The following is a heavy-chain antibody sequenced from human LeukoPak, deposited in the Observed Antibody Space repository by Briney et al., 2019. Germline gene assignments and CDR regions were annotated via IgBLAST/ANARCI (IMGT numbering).Heavy chain of an antibody. J-gene: IGHJ1*01. CDR1: GFTFSSYG. D-gene: IGHD6-13*01. CDR3: AKSVAAAATALGAEYFQH. Sequence: PGGSLRLSCAASGFTFSSYGMHWVRQAPGKGLEWVAFIRYDGSNKYYADSVKGRFTISRDNSKNTLYLQMNSLRAEDTAVYYCAKSVAAAATALGAEYFQHWGQGTLVTVSS. V-gene: IGHV3-30*02. CDR2: IRYDGSNK.